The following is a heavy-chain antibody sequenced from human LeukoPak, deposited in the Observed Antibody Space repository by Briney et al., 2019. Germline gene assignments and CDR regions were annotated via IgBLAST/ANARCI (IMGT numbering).Heavy chain of an antibody. J-gene: IGHJ5*02. CDR2: IYTSGST. CDR3: ARDFIYSQVSLERFWFDP. CDR1: GGSISSGSYY. D-gene: IGHD1-1*01. V-gene: IGHV4-61*02. Sequence: PSQTLSLTCTVSGGSISSGSYYGSWIRQPAGKGLEWIVRIYTSGSTNYNPSLKSPLSISVDTSKNPFSLQLSSLTAAHTAVYYCARDFIYSQVSLERFWFDPWGQGTLVTVSS.